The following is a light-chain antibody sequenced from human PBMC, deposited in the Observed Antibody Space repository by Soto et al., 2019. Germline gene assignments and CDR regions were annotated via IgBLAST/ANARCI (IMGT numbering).Light chain of an antibody. CDR2: EVV. V-gene: IGLV2-8*01. J-gene: IGLJ1*01. CDR3: KSYAGSNTYV. Sequence: QSALTQPPSASGSPGQSVTNSCTGTKNDIGVYDFVSWNQHHPGKAPRLIIYEVVQRPSGVPDRFSGSKSGNTASLTVSGLQAADEADYFCKSYAGSNTYVFGSGTKLTVL. CDR1: KNDIGVYDF.